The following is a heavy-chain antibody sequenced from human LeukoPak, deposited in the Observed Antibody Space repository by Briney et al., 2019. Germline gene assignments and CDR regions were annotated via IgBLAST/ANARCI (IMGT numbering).Heavy chain of an antibody. D-gene: IGHD3-3*01. CDR2: IYTSGST. CDR1: GGSISSYY. CDR3: ARENSVYDFWSGYSYYFDY. V-gene: IGHV4-4*07. J-gene: IGHJ4*02. Sequence: SETLSLTCTVSGGSISSYYWSWIRQPAGKGLEWIGRIYTSGSTNYNPSLKSRVAMSVDTSKNQFSLKLSSVTAADTAVYYCARENSVYDFWSGYSYYFDYWGQGTLVTVSS.